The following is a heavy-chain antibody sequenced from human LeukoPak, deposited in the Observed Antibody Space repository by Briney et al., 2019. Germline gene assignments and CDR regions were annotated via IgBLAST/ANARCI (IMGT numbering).Heavy chain of an antibody. CDR3: ARRGPYQLPPYYYYDMDV. D-gene: IGHD2-2*01. V-gene: IGHV4-34*01. CDR2: INHSGST. J-gene: IGHJ6*02. CDR1: GGSFSGYY. Sequence: SETLSLTCAVYGGSFSGYYWSWIRQPPGKGLEWIGEINHSGSTNYNLSLKSRVTISVDTSKNQFSLKLSSVTAADTAVYYCARRGPYQLPPYYYYDMDVWGQGTTVTVSS.